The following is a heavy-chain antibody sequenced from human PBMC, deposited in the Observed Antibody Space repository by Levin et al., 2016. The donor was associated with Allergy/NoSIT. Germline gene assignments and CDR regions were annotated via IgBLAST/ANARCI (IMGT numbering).Heavy chain of an antibody. V-gene: IGHV4-61*02. CDR2: IYTSGST. D-gene: IGHD5-12*01. J-gene: IGHJ2*01. Sequence: WIRQPPGKGLEWIGRIYTSGSTNYNPSLKSRVTISVDTSKNQFSLKLSSVTAADTAVYYCARDRIVATISWHYWYFDLWGRGTLVTVSS. CDR3: ARDRIVATISWHYWYFDL.